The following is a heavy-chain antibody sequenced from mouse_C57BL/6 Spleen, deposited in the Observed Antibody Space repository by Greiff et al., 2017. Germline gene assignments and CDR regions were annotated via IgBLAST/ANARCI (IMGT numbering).Heavy chain of an antibody. V-gene: IGHV1-26*01. J-gene: IGHJ3*01. CDR1: GYTFTDYY. Sequence: VQLQQSGPELVKPGASVKISCKASGYTFTDYYMNWVKQSHGKSLEWIGDINPNNGGTSYNQKFKGKATLTVGKSSSTAYMELRSLTSEDSAVYYCARYLFAYWGQGTLVTVSA. CDR2: INPNNGGT. D-gene: IGHD5-1*01. CDR3: ARYLFAY.